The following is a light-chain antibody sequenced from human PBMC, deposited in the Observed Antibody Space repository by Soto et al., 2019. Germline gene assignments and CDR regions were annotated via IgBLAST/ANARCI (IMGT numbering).Light chain of an antibody. V-gene: IGKV3-15*01. Sequence: EIVMTQSPATLSVSPGERATLSCRASQSVSSNLVWYQQKPGQAPRLLIYGASTRATGIPARFSGSGSGTEFTLTIGSLQSEDFGVYYYQQYNGWLPWTFGQGTKVEIK. CDR2: GAS. CDR3: QQYNGWLPWT. J-gene: IGKJ1*01. CDR1: QSVSSN.